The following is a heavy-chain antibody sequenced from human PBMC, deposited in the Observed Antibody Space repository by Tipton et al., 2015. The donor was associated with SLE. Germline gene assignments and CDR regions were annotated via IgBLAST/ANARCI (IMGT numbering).Heavy chain of an antibody. CDR1: GGSFNGYY. V-gene: IGHV4-34*01. D-gene: IGHD6-13*01. J-gene: IGHJ4*02. CDR3: ARAREGSSWYTPFDY. CDR2: ITPSGST. Sequence: TLSLTCAVYGGSFNGYYWSWIRQPPGKGLEWIGEITPSGSTNCNPSLKSRVTLSVDTSKSQFSLKLSSVTAADTAVYYCARAREGSSWYTPFDYWGQGTLVTVSS.